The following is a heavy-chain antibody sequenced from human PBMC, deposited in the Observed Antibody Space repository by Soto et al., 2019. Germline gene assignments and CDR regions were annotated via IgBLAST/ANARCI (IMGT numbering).Heavy chain of an antibody. CDR1: GGSINSDY. CDR2: IYYTGST. D-gene: IGHD3-9*01. V-gene: IGHV4-59*12. J-gene: IGHJ4*02. CDR3: ARDTRRAYDILTGYEYYFDY. Sequence: SETLSLTCTVSGGSINSDYWTWIRQPPGRGLEWIGYIYYTGSTSYNPSLRSRVTISLDRSKNQFSLKLSSVTAADTAVYYCARDTRRAYDILTGYEYYFDYWGQGTLVTVSS.